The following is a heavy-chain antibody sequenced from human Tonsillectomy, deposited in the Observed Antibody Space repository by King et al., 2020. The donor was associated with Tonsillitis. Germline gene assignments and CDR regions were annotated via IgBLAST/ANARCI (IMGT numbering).Heavy chain of an antibody. Sequence: QLVQSGGGLVQPGRSLRLSCAASGFTFDNYAMHWVRQAPGKGLVWVSGISWNSGSMGYGAFVKGRFTISRDNAKNSLYLQMNSLRAEDSAFYYCAKDMGGSGRYFYGMDVWGQGTTVTVSS. V-gene: IGHV3-9*01. J-gene: IGHJ6*02. CDR1: GFTFDNYA. CDR2: ISWNSGSM. CDR3: AKDMGGSGRYFYGMDV. D-gene: IGHD3-10*01.